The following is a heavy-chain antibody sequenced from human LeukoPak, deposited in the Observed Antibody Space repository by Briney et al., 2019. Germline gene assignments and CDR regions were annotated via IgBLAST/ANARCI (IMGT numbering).Heavy chain of an antibody. CDR2: ISAYNGNT. CDR3: ARAPPQEMWRYGMDV. D-gene: IGHD5-24*01. J-gene: IGHJ6*02. CDR1: GYTFTSYG. Sequence: ASVKVSCKASGYTFTSYGISWARQAPGQGLEWMGWISAYNGNTNYAQKLQGRVTMTTDTSTSTAYMELRSLRSDDTAVYYCARAPPQEMWRYGMDVWGQGTTVTVSS. V-gene: IGHV1-18*01.